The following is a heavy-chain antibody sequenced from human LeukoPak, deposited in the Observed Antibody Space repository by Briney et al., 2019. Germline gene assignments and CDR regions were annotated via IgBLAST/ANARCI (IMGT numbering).Heavy chain of an antibody. J-gene: IGHJ3*02. V-gene: IGHV4-39*01. CDR3: AEGLVGALELDAFDI. CDR1: GGSISSGDYY. D-gene: IGHD1-26*01. Sequence: SQTLSLTCTVSGGSISSGDYYWGWIRQPPGKGLEWIGSIYYSGSTYYNPSLKSRVTISVDTSKNQFSLKLSSVTAADTAVYYCAEGLVGALELDAFDIWGQGTMVTVSS. CDR2: IYYSGST.